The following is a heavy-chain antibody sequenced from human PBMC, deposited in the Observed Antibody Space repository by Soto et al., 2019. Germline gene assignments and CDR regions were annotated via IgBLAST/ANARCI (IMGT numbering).Heavy chain of an antibody. V-gene: IGHV3-48*03. D-gene: IGHD2-2*02. J-gene: IGHJ1*01. CDR1: GFTFSSYE. CDR2: ISSSGSTI. Sequence: XGSLSLSCAASGFTFSSYEMNWVRQAPGKGLEWVSYISSSGSTIYYADSVKGRFTISRDNAKNSLYLQMNSLRAEDTAVYYCASGTGYQLLHQYFQHWGQGTLVTVSS. CDR3: ASGTGYQLLHQYFQH.